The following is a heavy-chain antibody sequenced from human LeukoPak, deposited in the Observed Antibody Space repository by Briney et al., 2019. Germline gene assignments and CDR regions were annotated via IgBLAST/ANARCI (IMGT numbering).Heavy chain of an antibody. D-gene: IGHD3-10*01. Sequence: PGGSLRLSCAASGFTFTNAWMSWVRQAPAKGPVWVSRVNTDGDSTIYADFVEGRFTISRDNAKNTLYLRMRTLRAEDTAVYYCARTRGNAFDIWGLGTLVTVSS. CDR3: ARTRGNAFDI. CDR1: GFTFTNAW. V-gene: IGHV3-74*01. CDR2: VNTDGDST. J-gene: IGHJ3*02.